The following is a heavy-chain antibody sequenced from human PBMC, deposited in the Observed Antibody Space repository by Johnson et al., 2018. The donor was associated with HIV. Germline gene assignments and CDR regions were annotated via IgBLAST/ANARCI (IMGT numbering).Heavy chain of an antibody. V-gene: IGHV3-11*04. CDR3: ARDQTIQLWSDAFDI. J-gene: IGHJ3*02. CDR2: ISSSGSTT. Sequence: VQLVESGGGVVQPGRSLRLSCTASGFTFSDYYMSWIRQAPGKGLEWVSYISSSGSTTYYADSVKGRFTISRDNAKKSPYLQMNSLRAEDTAVYYCARDQTIQLWSDAFDIWGQGKMVTVSS. D-gene: IGHD5-18*01. CDR1: GFTFSDYY.